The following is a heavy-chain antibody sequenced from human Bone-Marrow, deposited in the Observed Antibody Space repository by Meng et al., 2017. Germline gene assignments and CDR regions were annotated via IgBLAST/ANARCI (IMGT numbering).Heavy chain of an antibody. J-gene: IGHJ4*02. D-gene: IGHD6-13*01. CDR3: GVAAAGTKYYFDY. CDR1: GFTFDDYA. Sequence: GGSLRLSCAASGFTFDDYAVHWVRQAPGKGLEWVSGISWNSGSIGYADSVKGRFTISRDNAMNSLYLQMNSVSAEDTAVYYCGVAAAGTKYYFDYWGQGTLVTVSS. CDR2: ISWNSGSI. V-gene: IGHV3-9*01.